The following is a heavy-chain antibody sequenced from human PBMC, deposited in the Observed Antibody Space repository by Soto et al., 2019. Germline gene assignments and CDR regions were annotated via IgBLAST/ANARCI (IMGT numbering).Heavy chain of an antibody. CDR3: ARAPVGAIYYFEY. D-gene: IGHD1-26*01. J-gene: IGHJ4*02. CDR1: GLTFSVYD. V-gene: IGHV3-21*01. CDR2: ITSGGTYI. Sequence: AGGLLRLWCGASGLTFSVYDMIWVRQVPGKGLEWVSSITSGGTYIYYADSVKGRFTISRDNAKNSLYLQMNSLRDADAAVYYCARAPVGAIYYFEYWGQGTLVTVSS.